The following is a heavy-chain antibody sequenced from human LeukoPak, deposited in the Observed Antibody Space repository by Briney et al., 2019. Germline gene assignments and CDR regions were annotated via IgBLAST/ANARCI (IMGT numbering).Heavy chain of an antibody. J-gene: IGHJ4*02. CDR2: INHSGST. CDR3: ARGTCYDSSGYCFDY. V-gene: IGHV4-34*01. D-gene: IGHD3-22*01. Sequence: SETLSLTCAVYGGSFSGYYWGWIRQPPGKGLEWIGEINHSGSTNYNPSLKSRLTISVDTSKNQFSLKLSSVTAADTAVYYCARGTCYDSSGYCFDYWGQGTLVTVSS. CDR1: GGSFSGYY.